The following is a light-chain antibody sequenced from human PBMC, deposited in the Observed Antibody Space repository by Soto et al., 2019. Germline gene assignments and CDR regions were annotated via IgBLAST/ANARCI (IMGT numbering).Light chain of an antibody. CDR2: EVS. CDR3: SSYTGSSINTVV. CDR1: SSDVGKYNY. V-gene: IGLV2-14*01. Sequence: QSVLTQPASVSGSPGQSITISCTGTSSDVGKYNYVSWYQQHQAKAPKLMIFEVSNRPSGVSNRFSGSKSGNTASLTISGLQAEDEAEYYCSSYTGSSINTVVFGGGTKLTVL. J-gene: IGLJ2*01.